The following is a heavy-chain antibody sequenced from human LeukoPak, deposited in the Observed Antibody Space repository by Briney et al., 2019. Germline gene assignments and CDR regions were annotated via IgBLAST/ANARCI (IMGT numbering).Heavy chain of an antibody. CDR2: FTTGANYT. CDR3: ARAQGAWYYFDS. Sequence: PGGSLRLSCAASGFTVSSFAMSWVRQAPGKGLEWVSVFTTGANYTYYADSVKGRFTMTRDNSKNTIFLQLNNVRADDTAVYFCARAQGAWYYFDSWGQGTLVTVSS. V-gene: IGHV3-23*03. J-gene: IGHJ4*02. CDR1: GFTVSSFA. D-gene: IGHD6-13*01.